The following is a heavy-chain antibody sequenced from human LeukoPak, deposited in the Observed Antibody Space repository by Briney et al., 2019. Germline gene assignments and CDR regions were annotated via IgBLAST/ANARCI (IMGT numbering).Heavy chain of an antibody. J-gene: IGHJ2*01. CDR2: IYPGDSDI. CDR1: GYSFTSHW. V-gene: IGHV5-51*01. D-gene: IGHD4-17*01. CDR3: ARQGYGDWYFDF. Sequence: GESLKISCKGSGYSFTSHWIGWVRQMPGKGLEWIGVIYPGDSDIRYSPSFQGQVIISADKSITTAYLQWSSLKASDTAMYYCARQGYGDWYFDFWGRGTLVTASS.